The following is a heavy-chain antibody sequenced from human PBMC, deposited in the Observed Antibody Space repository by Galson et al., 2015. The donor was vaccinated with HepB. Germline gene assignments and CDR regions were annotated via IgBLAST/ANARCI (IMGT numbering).Heavy chain of an antibody. CDR1: GYNFNNYG. D-gene: IGHD2/OR15-2a*01. V-gene: IGHV1-18*01. CDR2: ISAYNGDT. Sequence: SVKVSCKASGYNFNNYGVTWVRQAPGQGLEWMGWISAYNGDTKYAQKLQGRVTMTTQKSTSTAYMELRSLRSDDTGVYYCARTTRIHYYFGLDVWGQGTTVTVSS. J-gene: IGHJ6*02. CDR3: ARTTRIHYYFGLDV.